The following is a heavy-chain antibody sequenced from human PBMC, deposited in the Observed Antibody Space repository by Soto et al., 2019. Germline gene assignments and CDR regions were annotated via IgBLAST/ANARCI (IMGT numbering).Heavy chain of an antibody. D-gene: IGHD6-19*01. J-gene: IGHJ6*01. CDR3: ARDREAGYNFYYGMDV. CDR2: IYTSASI. V-gene: IGHV4-4*07. Sequence: SATLCLTCSVSGADINTYSWTWIRQPAGKGLEWIGRIYTSASINYNPSLRGRVTLSVDTSTKQVSLKLASVTAADTAVYYCARDREAGYNFYYGMDVWGQGTTVT. CDR1: GADINTYS.